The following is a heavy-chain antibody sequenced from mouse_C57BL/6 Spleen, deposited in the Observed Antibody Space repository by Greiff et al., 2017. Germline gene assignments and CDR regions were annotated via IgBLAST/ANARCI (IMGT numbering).Heavy chain of an antibody. CDR2: IDPSDSET. V-gene: IGHV1-52*01. J-gene: IGHJ1*03. Sequence: QVQLQQPGAELVRPGSSVKLSCKASGYTFTSYWMHWVKQRPIQGLEWIGNIDPSDSETHYNQKFKDKATLTVDKSSSTAYMQLSSLTSEDSAVYYCARGRSFGYFDVWGTGTTVTVSS. CDR1: GYTFTSYW. CDR3: ARGRSFGYFDV.